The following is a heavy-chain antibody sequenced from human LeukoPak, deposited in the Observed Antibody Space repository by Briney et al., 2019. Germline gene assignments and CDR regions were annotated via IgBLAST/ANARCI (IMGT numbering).Heavy chain of an antibody. J-gene: IGHJ6*02. Sequence: SVKVSCKASGYTFTSYGISWVRQAPGQGLEWMGRIIPILGIANYAQKFQGRVTITADKSTSRAYMELSSLRSEDTAVYYCARGGKEYYYYGMDVWGQGTTVTVSS. CDR1: GYTFTSYG. CDR2: IIPILGIA. D-gene: IGHD4-23*01. CDR3: ARGGKEYYYYGMDV. V-gene: IGHV1-69*04.